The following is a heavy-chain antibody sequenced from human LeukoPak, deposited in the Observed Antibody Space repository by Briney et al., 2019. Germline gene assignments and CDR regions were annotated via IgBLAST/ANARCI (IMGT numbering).Heavy chain of an antibody. CDR2: IIPIFGTA. J-gene: IGHJ5*02. CDR3: ARGVRGVRFWYNWFDP. CDR1: GGTFSSYA. D-gene: IGHD3-10*01. V-gene: IGHV1-69*13. Sequence: ASVKVSCKASGGTFSSYAISWVRQAPGQGLEWMGGIIPIFGTANYAQKFQGRVTITADESTSTAYMELSSLRSEDTAVYYCARGVRGVRFWYNWFDPWGQGTLVSVSS.